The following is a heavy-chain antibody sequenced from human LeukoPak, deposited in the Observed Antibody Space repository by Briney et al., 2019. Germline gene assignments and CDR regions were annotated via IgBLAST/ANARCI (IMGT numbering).Heavy chain of an antibody. CDR1: GCTFSDYD. Sequence: PGGPLRLSCAASGCTFSDYDMHWVRQATGKGLGWVSAIGTAGDTYYTGSVKGRFTISRENAKNSLYLQMNSLRAGDTAVYYCARVAKERVGGVYYFDYWGQGTLVTVSS. V-gene: IGHV3-13*01. CDR3: ARVAKERVGGVYYFDY. J-gene: IGHJ4*02. D-gene: IGHD1-1*01. CDR2: IGTAGDT.